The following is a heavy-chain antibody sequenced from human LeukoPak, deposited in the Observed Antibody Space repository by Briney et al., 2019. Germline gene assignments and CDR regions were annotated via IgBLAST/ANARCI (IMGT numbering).Heavy chain of an antibody. CDR1: GYTFTGYY. CDR3: ARDGGYCSGGSCYPESGYYYYMDV. J-gene: IGHJ6*03. CDR2: INPNSGGT. Sequence: GASVKVSCKASGYTFTGYYMHWVRQAPGQGLEWMGWINPNSGGTNYAQKFQGRVTMTRDTSISTAYMELSRLRSDDTAVYYCARDGGYCSGGSCYPESGYYYYMDVWGKGTTVTVSS. V-gene: IGHV1-2*02. D-gene: IGHD2-15*01.